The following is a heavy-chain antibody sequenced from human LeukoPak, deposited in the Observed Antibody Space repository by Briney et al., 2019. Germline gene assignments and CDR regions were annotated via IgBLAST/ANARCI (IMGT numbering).Heavy chain of an antibody. J-gene: IGHJ4*02. CDR3: AREDGLGTTVTTFDY. CDR2: IYTSGST. CDR1: GGSISSYY. D-gene: IGHD4-11*01. V-gene: IGHV4-4*07. Sequence: SETLSLTCTVSGGSISSYYWSWIRQPAGKGLEWIGRIYTSGSTNYNPSLKSRVTMSVDTSKNQFSLKLSSVAAADTAVYYCAREDGLGTTVTTFDYWGQGTLVTVSS.